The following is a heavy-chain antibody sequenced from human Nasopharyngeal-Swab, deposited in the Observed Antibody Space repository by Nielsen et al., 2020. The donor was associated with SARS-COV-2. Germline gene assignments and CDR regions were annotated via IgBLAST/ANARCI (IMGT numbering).Heavy chain of an antibody. V-gene: IGHV3-48*02. CDR1: GFTFSSYS. J-gene: IGHJ4*02. Sequence: GGSLRLSCAASGFTFSSYSMNWVRQAPGKGLEWVSYISSSSSTIYYADSVKGRFTISRDNAKNSLYLQMNSLRDEDTAVYYCAREARSYFDWLFSYFDYWGQGTLVTVSS. CDR2: ISSSSSTI. D-gene: IGHD3-9*01. CDR3: AREARSYFDWLFSYFDY.